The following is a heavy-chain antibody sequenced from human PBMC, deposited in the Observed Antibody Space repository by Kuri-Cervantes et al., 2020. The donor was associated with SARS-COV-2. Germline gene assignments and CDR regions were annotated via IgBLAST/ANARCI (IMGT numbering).Heavy chain of an antibody. D-gene: IGHD6-13*01. J-gene: IGHJ6*03. CDR3: SLSSSSVYYYYMDV. CDR1: GFTVSSNY. Sequence: GGSLRLSCAASGFTVSSNYMSWVRQAPGKGLEWVSAISGSGGSTYYADSVKGRFTISRDNSKNTLYLQMNSLRAEDTAVYYCSLSSSSVYYYYMDVWGKGTTVTVSS. V-gene: IGHV3-23*01. CDR2: ISGSGGST.